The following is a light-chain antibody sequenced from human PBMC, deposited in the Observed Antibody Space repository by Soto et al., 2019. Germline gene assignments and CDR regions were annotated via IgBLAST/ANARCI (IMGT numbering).Light chain of an antibody. CDR1: SSNIGAGYD. V-gene: IGLV1-40*01. Sequence: QSVLTQPPSVSGAPGQRVTISCTGSSSNIGAGYDVYWYQQLPGTAPRLLIYGNTNRPSGVPDRFAGSKSGTSASLAITGLQAEDEAVYYCQSYDSSLNGGVVFGGGTKVTVL. J-gene: IGLJ2*01. CDR2: GNT. CDR3: QSYDSSLNGGVV.